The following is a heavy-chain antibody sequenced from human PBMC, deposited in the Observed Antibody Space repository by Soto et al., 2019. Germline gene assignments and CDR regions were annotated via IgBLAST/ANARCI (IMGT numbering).Heavy chain of an antibody. CDR3: AREGGVVVTAIPYFDH. D-gene: IGHD2-21*02. CDR1: GGTFSSYT. V-gene: IGHV1-69*08. Sequence: QVQLVQSGAEVKKPGSSVKVSCKASGGTFSSYTISWVRQAPGQGLEWMGRIIPIVGIVNYAQKFQGRVTITADKSTSTAYMELSSLRSEDTAVYYCAREGGVVVTAIPYFDHWGQGTLVTVSS. J-gene: IGHJ4*02. CDR2: IIPIVGIV.